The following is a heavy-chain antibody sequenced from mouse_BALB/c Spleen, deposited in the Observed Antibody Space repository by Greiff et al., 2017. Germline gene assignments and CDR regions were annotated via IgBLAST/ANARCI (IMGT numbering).Heavy chain of an antibody. CDR2: IYPGNSDT. CDR1: GYSFTSYW. J-gene: IGHJ4*01. Sequence: EVQLQQSGTVLARPGASVKMSCKASGYSFTSYWMHWVKQRPGQGLEWIGAIYPGNSDTSYNQKFKGKAKLTAVTSASTAYMELSSLTTEDSAVYYCTRPFITAVVGAMDYWGQGTSVTVSS. V-gene: IGHV1-5*01. D-gene: IGHD1-1*01. CDR3: TRPFITAVVGAMDY.